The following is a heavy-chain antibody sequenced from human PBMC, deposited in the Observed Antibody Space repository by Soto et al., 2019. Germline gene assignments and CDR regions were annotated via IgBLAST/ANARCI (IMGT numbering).Heavy chain of an antibody. CDR2: ISGSGGST. J-gene: IGHJ6*02. CDR1: GFTFSSYA. Sequence: GGSLRLSCAASGFTFSSYAMSWVRQAPGKGLEWVSAISGSGGSTYYADSVKGRFTISRDNSKNTLYLQMNSLRAEDTAVYYCARDRGYDAHDYYYNAMDVWGQGTMVTVSS. D-gene: IGHD2-15*01. CDR3: ARDRGYDAHDYYYNAMDV. V-gene: IGHV3-23*01.